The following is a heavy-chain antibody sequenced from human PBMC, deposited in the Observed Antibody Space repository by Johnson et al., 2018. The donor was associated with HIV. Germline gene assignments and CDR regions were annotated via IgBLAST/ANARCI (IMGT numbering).Heavy chain of an antibody. D-gene: IGHD1-26*01. Sequence: VQLVESGGGLVQPGGSLRLSCAASGFTFSSYAMSWVRQAPGKGLEWVSAISGSGGSTYYADSVKGRFTISRDNSQNTLYLQMNSLRAEDTAVYYCAKDVGMGATYINVRCAFDIWGQGTMVTVSS. CDR2: ISGSGGST. CDR1: GFTFSSYA. CDR3: AKDVGMGATYINVRCAFDI. J-gene: IGHJ3*02. V-gene: IGHV3-23*04.